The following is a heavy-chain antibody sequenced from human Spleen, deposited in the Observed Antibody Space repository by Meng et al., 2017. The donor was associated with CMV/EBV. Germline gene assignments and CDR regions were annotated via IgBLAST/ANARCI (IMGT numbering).Heavy chain of an antibody. D-gene: IGHD2-2*01. CDR2: INPNSGGT. J-gene: IGHJ4*02. CDR3: ARDIVVVPAVKEVYYFDY. V-gene: IGHV1-2*02. CDR1: GYTFTGYY. Sequence: ASVKVSCKASGYTFTGYYMHWVRQAPGQGLEWMGWINPNSGGTNYAQKFQGRVTMTRDTSISTAYMELSRLRSDDTAVYYCARDIVVVPAVKEVYYFDYWGQGTLVTVSS.